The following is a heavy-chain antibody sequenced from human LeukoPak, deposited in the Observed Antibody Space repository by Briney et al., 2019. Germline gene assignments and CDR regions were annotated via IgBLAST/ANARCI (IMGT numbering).Heavy chain of an antibody. Sequence: GGSLRLSCAASGFTVSSNYMSWVRQAPGKGLEWVSSISSSSSYIYYADSVKGRFTISRDNAKNSLYLQMNSLRAEDTAVYYCARDGGDDAFDIWGQGTMVTVSS. CDR1: GFTVSSNY. V-gene: IGHV3-21*01. CDR2: ISSSSSYI. CDR3: ARDGGDDAFDI. J-gene: IGHJ3*02.